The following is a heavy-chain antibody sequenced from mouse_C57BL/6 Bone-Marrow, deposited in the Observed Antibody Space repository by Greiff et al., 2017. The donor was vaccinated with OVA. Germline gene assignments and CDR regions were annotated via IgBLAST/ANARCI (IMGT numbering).Heavy chain of an antibody. D-gene: IGHD1-1*01. CDR1: GFTFTDYY. CDR3: ARYNYGSSYGYFDV. Sequence: EVMLVESGGGLVQPGGSLSLSCAASGFTFTDYYMSWVRQPPGKALEWLGFIRNNANGYTTEYSASVKGRFTISRDTSQSILYLILNALRDEHSATYYCARYNYGSSYGYFDVWGTGTTLTVSS. V-gene: IGHV7-3*01. CDR2: IRNNANGYTT. J-gene: IGHJ1*03.